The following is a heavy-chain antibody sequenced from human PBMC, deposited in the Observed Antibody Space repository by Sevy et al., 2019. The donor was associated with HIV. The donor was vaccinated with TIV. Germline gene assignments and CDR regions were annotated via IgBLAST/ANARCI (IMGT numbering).Heavy chain of an antibody. V-gene: IGHV3-11*06. J-gene: IGHJ5*02. CDR1: GFTFSDYY. CDR3: ARDRDCTSTSCHHWFDP. D-gene: IGHD2-8*01. CDR2: TRGSSPYV. Sequence: GGSLRLSCSASGFTFSDYYMAWIRQAPGKGLEWLAYTRGSSPYVKYADSVKGRFTISRDNAKNSLFLQMDSLRVEETAIYYCARDRDCTSTSCHHWFDPWGQGTLVTVSS.